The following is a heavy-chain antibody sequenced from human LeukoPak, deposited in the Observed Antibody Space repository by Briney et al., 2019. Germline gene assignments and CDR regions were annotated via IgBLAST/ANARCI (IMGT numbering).Heavy chain of an antibody. V-gene: IGHV1-2*02. CDR2: INPNSGGT. D-gene: IGHD6-13*01. CDR3: ARASSSSWGRKFDY. J-gene: IGHJ4*02. Sequence: ASVKVSCKTSRYTFTGYYMHWVRQAPGLGLEWMGWINPNSGGTKYAQGFQGRVTMTRDMSISTAYMELSRLRFDDTALYYCARASSSSWGRKFDYWGQGTLVTVSS. CDR1: RYTFTGYY.